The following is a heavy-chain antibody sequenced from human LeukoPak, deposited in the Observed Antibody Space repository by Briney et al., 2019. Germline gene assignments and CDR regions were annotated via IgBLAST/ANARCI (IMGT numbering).Heavy chain of an antibody. CDR2: IRYDGSNK. Sequence: GGSLRLSCAASGFTFSSYGMHWVRQAPGKGLEWVAFIRYDGSNKYYADSVKGRFTISRDNSKNTLYLQMNSLRAEDTAVYYCAKDSGWLRTDHYFDYWGQGTLVTVSS. D-gene: IGHD5-24*01. J-gene: IGHJ4*02. V-gene: IGHV3-30*02. CDR3: AKDSGWLRTDHYFDY. CDR1: GFTFSSYG.